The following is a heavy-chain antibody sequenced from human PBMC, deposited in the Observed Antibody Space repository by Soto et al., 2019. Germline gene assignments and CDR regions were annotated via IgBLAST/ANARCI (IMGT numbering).Heavy chain of an antibody. CDR1: GGSFSSYY. V-gene: IGHV4-34*01. Sequence: QVQLQQWGAGLLKPSETLSLTCAVYGGSFSSYYWGWIRQPPGKGLEWIGQINHYGSTDYNPSLKRRLTISVDTSKNHFSLRLSSVTAADTAMYYCATHCSSTSCYYTFDPWGQGTLVTVSS. J-gene: IGHJ5*02. CDR3: ATHCSSTSCYYTFDP. CDR2: INHYGST. D-gene: IGHD2-2*01.